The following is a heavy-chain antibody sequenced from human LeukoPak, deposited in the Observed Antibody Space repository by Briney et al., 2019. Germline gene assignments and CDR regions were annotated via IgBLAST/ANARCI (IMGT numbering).Heavy chain of an antibody. CDR3: IRDMGYYDKV. J-gene: IGHJ4*02. D-gene: IGHD3-22*01. Sequence: PGGSLRLSCATSGFTFSTSWMHWVRQAPGKGLVWVSRINTDGNTRDYADSVKGRFTIYRDNAKSTLYLQMNSLRAEDTAIYYCIRDMGYYDKVWGQGTLVTVSS. CDR2: INTDGNTR. V-gene: IGHV3-74*01. CDR1: GFTFSTSW.